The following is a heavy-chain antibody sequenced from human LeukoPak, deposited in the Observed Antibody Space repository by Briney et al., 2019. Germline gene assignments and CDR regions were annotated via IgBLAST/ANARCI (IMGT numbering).Heavy chain of an antibody. Sequence: ASVKVSCKASGYTFTSYDINWVRQATGQGLEWMGWMNPNSGNTGYAQEFQGRVTMTRNTSISTAYMELSSLRSEDTAVYYCARGGCSGGSCYGYYGMDVWGQGTTVTVSS. CDR3: ARGGCSGGSCYGYYGMDV. CDR2: MNPNSGNT. CDR1: GYTFTSYD. D-gene: IGHD2-15*01. J-gene: IGHJ6*02. V-gene: IGHV1-8*01.